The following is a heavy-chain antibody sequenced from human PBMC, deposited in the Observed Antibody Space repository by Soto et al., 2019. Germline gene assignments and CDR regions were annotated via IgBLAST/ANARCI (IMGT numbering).Heavy chain of an antibody. CDR2: IYYSGST. CDR3: ARGRGGWFINQLLNAFDI. Sequence: QVQLQESGPGLVKPSETLSLTCTVSGGSISSYYWSWIRQPPGKGLEWIGYIYYSGSTNYNPSLKRRVTISVDTSKTQCSLKLSSVTAADTAVYYCARGRGGWFINQLLNAFDIWGQGTMVTVSS. CDR1: GGSISSYY. D-gene: IGHD2-2*01. J-gene: IGHJ3*02. V-gene: IGHV4-59*01.